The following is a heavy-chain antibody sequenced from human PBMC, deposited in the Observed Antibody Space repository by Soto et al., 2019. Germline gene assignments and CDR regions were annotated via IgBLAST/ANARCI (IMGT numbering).Heavy chain of an antibody. D-gene: IGHD2-15*01. CDR2: INHSGST. CDR1: GGSFSGYY. Sequence: QVQLQQWGAGLLKPSETLSLTCAVYGGSFSGYYWSWIRQPPGKGLEWIGEINHSGSTNYNPSLKSRVTISVDTSKNQFSLKLSSVTAADTAVYYCASDYCSGGSCYKSLDYWCQGTLVTVSS. V-gene: IGHV4-34*01. J-gene: IGHJ4*02. CDR3: ASDYCSGGSCYKSLDY.